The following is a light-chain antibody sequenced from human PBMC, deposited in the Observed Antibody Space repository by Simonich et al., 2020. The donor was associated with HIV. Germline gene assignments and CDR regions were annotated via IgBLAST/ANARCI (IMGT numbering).Light chain of an antibody. CDR1: QSVSSY. CDR2: DAS. Sequence: EIVLTQSPATLSLSPGERATLSCRASQSVSSYLAWYQQKPGLAPRLLIYDASSRATGVPYRFSGSGSGTDFTLTISRLEPEDFAVYYCQQYGSSPRTFGQGTKVEIK. CDR3: QQYGSSPRT. V-gene: IGKV3D-20*01. J-gene: IGKJ1*01.